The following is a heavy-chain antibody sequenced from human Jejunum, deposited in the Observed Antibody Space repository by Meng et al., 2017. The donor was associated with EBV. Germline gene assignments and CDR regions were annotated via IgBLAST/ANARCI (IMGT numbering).Heavy chain of an antibody. J-gene: IGHJ4*01. CDR3: ATGHYNWKYPDY. V-gene: IGHV1-69-2*01. D-gene: IGHD1-7*01. CDR2: VDPEDGET. CDR1: GYMFTDYY. Sequence: EVRLVQSGAEVKKPGATVKISCKVSGYMFTDYYIHWGQQDPGKWLEWMGLVDPEDGETMYAEKFQGRVTITADTSTDTAYMELSSLRSEDTAVYYCATGHYNWKYPDYWGHGTLVTVSS.